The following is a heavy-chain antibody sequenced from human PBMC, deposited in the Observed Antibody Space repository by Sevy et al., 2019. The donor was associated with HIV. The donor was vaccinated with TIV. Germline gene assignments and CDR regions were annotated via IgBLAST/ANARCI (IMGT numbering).Heavy chain of an antibody. CDR1: GGSISSGDYY. CDR3: ARDLLYYYDSSGYYTYYYYGMDV. J-gene: IGHJ6*02. CDR2: IYYSGST. D-gene: IGHD3-22*01. Sequence: PAETLSLTCTVSGGSISSGDYYWSWIRQPPGKGLEWIGYIYYSGSTYYNPSIKSRVTISVDTSKNQFSLKLSSVTAADTAVYYCARDLLYYYDSSGYYTYYYYGMDVWGQGTTVTVSS. V-gene: IGHV4-30-4*01.